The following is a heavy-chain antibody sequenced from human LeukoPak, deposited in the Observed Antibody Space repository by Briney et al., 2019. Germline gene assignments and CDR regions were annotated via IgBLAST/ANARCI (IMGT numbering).Heavy chain of an antibody. D-gene: IGHD4-11*01. CDR2: INHSGST. CDR1: GGSFSGYY. V-gene: IGHV4-34*01. Sequence: SETLSLTCAVYGGSFSGYYWSWIRQPPGKGLEWIGEINHSGSTNYNASLKSRVTISVDTSKNQFSLKLSSVTAADTAVYFCARLHDYRNTFDYWGQGTLVTVSS. J-gene: IGHJ4*02. CDR3: ARLHDYRNTFDY.